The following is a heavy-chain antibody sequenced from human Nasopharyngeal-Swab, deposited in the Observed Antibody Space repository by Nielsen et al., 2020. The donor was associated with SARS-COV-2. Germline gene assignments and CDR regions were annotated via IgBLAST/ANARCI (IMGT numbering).Heavy chain of an antibody. D-gene: IGHD3-3*01. CDR3: ARGSRFTIFGVVPDYYYGMDV. CDR1: GGSISSYY. Sequence: SETLSLTCTVSGGSISSYYWSWIRQPAGKGLEGIGRIYTSGSTNYNPSLKSRVTMSVDTSKNQFSLKLSSVTAADTAVYYCARGSRFTIFGVVPDYYYGMDVWGQGTTVTVSS. V-gene: IGHV4-4*07. CDR2: IYTSGST. J-gene: IGHJ6*02.